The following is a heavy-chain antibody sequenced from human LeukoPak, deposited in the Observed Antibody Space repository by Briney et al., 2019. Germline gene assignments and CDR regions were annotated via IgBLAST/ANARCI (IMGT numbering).Heavy chain of an antibody. CDR2: ISSSSSTI. J-gene: IGHJ4*02. Sequence: GGSLRLSCAASGFTFSNYRMNWVRQAPGKGLEWVSHISSSSSTIYYADSVKGRFTVSRDNAKNSLYLQMNSLRAEDTAVYYCAKVAYIVGSAVFDSWGQGILVTVSS. V-gene: IGHV3-48*01. CDR3: AKVAYIVGSAVFDS. D-gene: IGHD3-10*01. CDR1: GFTFSNYR.